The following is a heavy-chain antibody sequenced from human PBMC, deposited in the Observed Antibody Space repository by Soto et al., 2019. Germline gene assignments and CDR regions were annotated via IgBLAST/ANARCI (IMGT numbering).Heavy chain of an antibody. CDR3: ARAYYHDSSGYYPR. J-gene: IGHJ4*02. V-gene: IGHV1-69*13. CDR1: GGTFSSYA. D-gene: IGHD3-22*01. CDR2: MIPLFGTA. Sequence: SVKVSCKVSGGTFSSYAISWVRKAPGQGLEWMGGMIPLFGTANDAQKFQGRVTITAYESTSTAYMELSSLRSEDTAVYYCARAYYHDSSGYYPRWGQGTLVTVSS.